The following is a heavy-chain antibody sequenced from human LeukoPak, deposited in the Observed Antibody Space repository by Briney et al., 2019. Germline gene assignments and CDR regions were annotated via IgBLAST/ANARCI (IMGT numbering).Heavy chain of an antibody. CDR3: ARERSGIAVAGTIDY. Sequence: PSETLSLTCTVSGYSISSGFYWGWIRQPPGKGLECIGSNHSGSTYYNPSLKSRVTISVDTSKNQFSLKLSSVTAADTAVYYCARERSGIAVAGTIDYWGQGTLVTVSS. D-gene: IGHD6-19*01. CDR1: GYSISSGFY. J-gene: IGHJ4*02. CDR2: NHSGST. V-gene: IGHV4-38-2*02.